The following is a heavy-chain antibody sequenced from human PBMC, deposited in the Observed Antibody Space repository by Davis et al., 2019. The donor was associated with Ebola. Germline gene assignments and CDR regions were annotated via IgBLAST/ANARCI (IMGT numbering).Heavy chain of an antibody. Sequence: AASVKVSCKASGYTFTNYYMHWVRQAPGQGLEWMGMINPNDGRTIYAQKFQGRVTVTRDTSTTTVYMDLSSLRSEDTALYYCARLSSTWSSLYGMDVWGKGTTVTVSS. CDR1: GYTFTNYY. V-gene: IGHV1-46*01. D-gene: IGHD6-13*01. CDR3: ARLSSTWSSLYGMDV. J-gene: IGHJ6*04. CDR2: INPNDGRT.